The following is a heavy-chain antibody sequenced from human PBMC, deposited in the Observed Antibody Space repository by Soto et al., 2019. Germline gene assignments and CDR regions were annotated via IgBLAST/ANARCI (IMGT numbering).Heavy chain of an antibody. V-gene: IGHV1-18*04. J-gene: IGHJ4*02. CDR1: GYNFMPYG. D-gene: IGHD3-10*01. CDR3: ARDLDPSGSYYTVY. CDR2: ISPWKGNT. Sequence: ASVKVSCKASGYNFMPYGVNWVRQAPGQGLEWMGWISPWKGNTNYAQSFQGRVTMTTDTSTSTAYMELRSLTSDDTAVYYCARDLDPSGSYYTVYRGPGTLVTVYS.